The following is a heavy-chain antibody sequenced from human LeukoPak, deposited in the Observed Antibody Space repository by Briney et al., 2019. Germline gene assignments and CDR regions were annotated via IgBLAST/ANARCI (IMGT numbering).Heavy chain of an antibody. CDR1: GFTFTCCG. D-gene: IGHD1-1*01. V-gene: IGHV3-30*03. CDR3: ARKNEQGVTDF. Sequence: TGGSLRLSCAASGFTFTCCGMHWVRQAPGKGLEWVAVISYHGGNIYYADSVKGRFTISRDNSKNTAFLQMNSLRPEDTALYYCARKNEQGVTDFWGQGALVTVSA. J-gene: IGHJ4*02. CDR2: ISYHGGNI.